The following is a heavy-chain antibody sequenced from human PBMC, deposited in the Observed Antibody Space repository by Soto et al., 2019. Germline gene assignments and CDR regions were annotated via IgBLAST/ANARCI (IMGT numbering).Heavy chain of an antibody. J-gene: IGHJ4*02. D-gene: IGHD4-17*01. CDR1: GFTFSSYA. CDR3: ARAGAVTLYYFDY. V-gene: IGHV3-30-3*01. CDR2: ISYDGSNK. Sequence: GGSLRLSCAASGFTFSSYAMHWVRQAPGKGLEWVAVISYDGSNKYYADSVKGRFTISRDNSKNTLYLQMNSLRAEDTAVYYCARAGAVTLYYFDYWGQGTLVTVSS.